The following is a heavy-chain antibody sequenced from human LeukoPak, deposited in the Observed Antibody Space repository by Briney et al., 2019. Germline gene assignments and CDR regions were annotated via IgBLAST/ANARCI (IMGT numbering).Heavy chain of an antibody. CDR2: MYASGST. D-gene: IGHD3-3*01. V-gene: IGHV4-61*02. CDR3: ARTRYDLWSDYLGYYFDY. CDR1: GGSISSGSYY. Sequence: SQTLALTCTVSGGSISSGSYYWSWIRQPAGMGLEWLGRMYASGSTNYNPSFKSRVTISADTSKNQFSLKLSSVAAADTAVYYCARTRYDLWSDYLGYYFDYWGQGTLVTVSS. J-gene: IGHJ4*02.